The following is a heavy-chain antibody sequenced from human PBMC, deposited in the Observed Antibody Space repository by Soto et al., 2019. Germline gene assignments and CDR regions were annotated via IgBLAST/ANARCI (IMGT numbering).Heavy chain of an antibody. Sequence: RWSLRLSCSASVFTFSTYGMHRFRQAPGKGLEWVAVMGNDGITTFYADSVKGRFTISRDNSKNTLFLQMNSLRADDTAVYYCAKEFQWELHAFDIWGQGTMVTVSS. D-gene: IGHD1-26*01. CDR1: VFTFSTYG. CDR2: MGNDGITT. V-gene: IGHV3-30*02. J-gene: IGHJ3*02. CDR3: AKEFQWELHAFDI.